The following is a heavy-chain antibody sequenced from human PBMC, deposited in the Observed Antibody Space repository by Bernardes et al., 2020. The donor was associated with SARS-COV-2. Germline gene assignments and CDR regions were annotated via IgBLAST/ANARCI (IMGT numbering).Heavy chain of an antibody. Sequence: SLLLSFAASGFTFSNYWMSWVRQAPGKGLEWVANIKRDGSEKYYVDSVKGRFTISRDNATSVTLQMNSLRAEDTAVYYCARDITINYVYYYGMDVWGQGTTVTVSS. V-gene: IGHV3-7*03. CDR1: GFTFSNYW. J-gene: IGHJ6*02. D-gene: IGHD3-9*01. CDR3: ARDITINYVYYYGMDV. CDR2: IKRDGSEK.